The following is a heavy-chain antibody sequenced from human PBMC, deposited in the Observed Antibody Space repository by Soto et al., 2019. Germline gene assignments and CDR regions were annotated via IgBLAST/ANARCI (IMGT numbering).Heavy chain of an antibody. D-gene: IGHD3-3*01. Sequence: ASVKVSCKASGYTFTSYYMHWVRQAPGQGLEWMGIINPSGGSTSYAQKFQGRVTMTRDTSTSTVYMELSSLRSEDTAVYYCARDLGNDFWSGQDKDYYYYYYMDVWGKGTTVTVSS. J-gene: IGHJ6*03. CDR3: ARDLGNDFWSGQDKDYYYYYYMDV. CDR1: GYTFTSYY. CDR2: INPSGGST. V-gene: IGHV1-46*03.